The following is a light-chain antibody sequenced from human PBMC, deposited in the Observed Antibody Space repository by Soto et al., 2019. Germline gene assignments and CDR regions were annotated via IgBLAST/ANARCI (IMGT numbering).Light chain of an antibody. V-gene: IGKV1-33*01. Sequence: DIQMTQSPSSLSASIGDRVTISCQASQDIGNFLNWYQQKPGKAPYLLIYDASNLDTGVSSRFSGRGSGRQFSITITSLQPDDVATYFCQQYGSLPITFXQGTRMEIK. CDR2: DAS. CDR1: QDIGNF. J-gene: IGKJ5*01. CDR3: QQYGSLPIT.